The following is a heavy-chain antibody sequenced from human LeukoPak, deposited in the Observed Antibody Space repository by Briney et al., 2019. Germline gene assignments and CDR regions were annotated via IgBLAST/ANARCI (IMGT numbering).Heavy chain of an antibody. CDR2: IRYDGSNK. Sequence: VGSLRLSCAASGFTFSSYGMHWVRQAPGKGLEWVAFIRYDGSNKYYADSVKGRFTISRDNSKNTPYLQMNSLRAEDTAVYYCAKGDPRPGRTYYFDYWGQGTLVTVSS. D-gene: IGHD1-26*01. CDR3: AKGDPRPGRTYYFDY. CDR1: GFTFSSYG. V-gene: IGHV3-30*02. J-gene: IGHJ4*02.